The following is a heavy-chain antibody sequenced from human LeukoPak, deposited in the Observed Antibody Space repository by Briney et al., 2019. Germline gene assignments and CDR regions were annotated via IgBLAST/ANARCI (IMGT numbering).Heavy chain of an antibody. CDR1: GYTFTSYG. D-gene: IGHD2-2*02. Sequence: ASVKVSCKASGYTFTSYGISWVRQAPGQGLEWMGWISAYNGNTNYAQKLQGRVTMTTDTSTSTAYMELRSLRSDDTAVYYCARGPYCSSTSCYNLRLGFYYYYYCMDVWGKGTTVTVSS. J-gene: IGHJ6*03. CDR3: ARGPYCSSTSCYNLRLGFYYYYYCMDV. V-gene: IGHV1-18*01. CDR2: ISAYNGNT.